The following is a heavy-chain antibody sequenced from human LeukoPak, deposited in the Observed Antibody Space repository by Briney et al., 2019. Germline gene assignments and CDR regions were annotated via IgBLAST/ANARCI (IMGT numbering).Heavy chain of an antibody. J-gene: IGHJ3*02. V-gene: IGHV3-9*01. Sequence: GGSLRLSCAASGFTFDDYAMHWVRQAPGKGLEWVSGISWNSGSIGYADSVKGRFTISRDNAKNSLYLQMNSLRAEDTALYYCAKDISWGSPGDDAFDIWGQGTMVTVSS. CDR2: ISWNSGSI. CDR1: GFTFDDYA. CDR3: AKDISWGSPGDDAFDI. D-gene: IGHD3-10*01.